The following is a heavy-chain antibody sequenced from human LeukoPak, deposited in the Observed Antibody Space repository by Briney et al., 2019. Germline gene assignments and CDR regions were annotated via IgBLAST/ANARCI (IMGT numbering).Heavy chain of an antibody. CDR3: ARDWVYKIDY. V-gene: IGHV3-74*01. CDR2: ISHDGFI. CDR1: GFTFSSYV. D-gene: IGHD5-24*01. J-gene: IGHJ4*02. Sequence: GGSLRLSCETAGFTFSSYVMHWVRRTPGKGLVWVSRISHDGFISYADSVKGRFTISRDNARNTLILQMNSLRAEDTAVYYCARDWVYKIDYWGRGTLVTVSS.